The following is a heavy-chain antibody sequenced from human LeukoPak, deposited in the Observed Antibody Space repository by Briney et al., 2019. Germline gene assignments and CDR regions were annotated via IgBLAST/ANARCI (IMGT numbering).Heavy chain of an antibody. J-gene: IGHJ4*02. CDR1: GYTFTSYG. Sequence: RASVKVSCKASGYTFTSYGISWVRQAPGQGLEWMGWISAYNGNTNYAQKLQGRVTTTTDTSTSTAYMELRSLRSDDTAVYYCARDRIYDSSGYYTYWGQGALVTVSS. CDR2: ISAYNGNT. CDR3: ARDRIYDSSGYYTY. D-gene: IGHD3-22*01. V-gene: IGHV1-18*01.